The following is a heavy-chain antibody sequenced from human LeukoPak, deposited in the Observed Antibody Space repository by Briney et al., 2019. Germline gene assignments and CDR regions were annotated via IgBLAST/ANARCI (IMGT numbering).Heavy chain of an antibody. V-gene: IGHV1-8*01. CDR2: MNPNSGNT. CDR3: ARGQKSALTYGSGTYAYYFDY. D-gene: IGHD3-10*01. Sequence: ASVKVSCKASGYTFSSYDINWVRQATGQGLEWMGWMNPNSGNTGYAQKFQGRVTMIRNTSISTAYMELSSLRSEDTAVYYCARGQKSALTYGSGTYAYYFDYWGQGTLVTVSS. CDR1: GYTFSSYD. J-gene: IGHJ4*02.